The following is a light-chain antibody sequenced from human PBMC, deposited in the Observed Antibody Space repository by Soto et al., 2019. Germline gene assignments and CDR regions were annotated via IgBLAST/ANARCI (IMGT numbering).Light chain of an antibody. Sequence: DIQMAQYPSTLSASVGDRVTITCRASQNINTWVAWYQQKPGKAPNILIYDAFTLESGVASRFSGSGSGTEFTLTISSLQPDDLATYYCQQYNSYSRWAFGQGSKVDI. CDR2: DAF. CDR3: QQYNSYSRWA. J-gene: IGKJ1*01. CDR1: QNINTW. V-gene: IGKV1-5*01.